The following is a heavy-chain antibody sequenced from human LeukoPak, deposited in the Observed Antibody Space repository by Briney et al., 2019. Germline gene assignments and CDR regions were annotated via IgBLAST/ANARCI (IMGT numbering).Heavy chain of an antibody. CDR1: GGSISGYF. V-gene: IGHV4-59*01. CDR2: IYYSGST. J-gene: IGHJ4*02. CDR3: ARSELLWFGGVNSGFDY. Sequence: SETLSLTCTVSGGSISGYFWSWIRQSPGRGLEWIGFIYYSGSTNYNPSLKSRVTISVDKSMNQFSLKLRSVTAADTAVYYCARSELLWFGGVNSGFDYWGQGTLVTVSS. D-gene: IGHD3-10*01.